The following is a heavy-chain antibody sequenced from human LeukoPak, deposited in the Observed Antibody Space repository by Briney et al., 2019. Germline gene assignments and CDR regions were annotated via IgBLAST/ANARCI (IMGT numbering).Heavy chain of an antibody. CDR1: GYTFTGYY. V-gene: IGHV1-2*02. J-gene: IGHJ4*02. D-gene: IGHD2-2*01. Sequence: ASVKVSCKASGYTFTGYYMHWVRQAPGQGLEWMGWINPNSGGTNYAQKFQGRVTMTRDTSISTAYMELSRLRSDDTAVYYCARDEDIVVVPAAGFDYWGQGTLVTVSP. CDR3: ARDEDIVVVPAAGFDY. CDR2: INPNSGGT.